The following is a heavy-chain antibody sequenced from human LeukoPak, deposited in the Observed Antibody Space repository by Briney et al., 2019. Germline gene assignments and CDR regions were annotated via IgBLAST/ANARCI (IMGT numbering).Heavy chain of an antibody. J-gene: IGHJ4*02. CDR3: ARGRGGYYDILTGYYFDY. V-gene: IGHV1-46*01. Sequence: GASVKVSCKASGYSFTSHYMHWVRQAPGQGLEWLGLINPSGGSTSYAQKFQGRVTMTRDMSTSTVYMELSSLRSEDTAVYYCARGRGGYYDILTGYYFDYWGQGTLVTVSS. CDR1: GYSFTSHY. D-gene: IGHD3-9*01. CDR2: INPSGGST.